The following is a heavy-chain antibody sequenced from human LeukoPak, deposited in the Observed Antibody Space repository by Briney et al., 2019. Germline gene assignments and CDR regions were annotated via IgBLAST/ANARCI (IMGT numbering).Heavy chain of an antibody. CDR3: ARLAYCGGDCYSSAFDI. V-gene: IGHV3-48*01. CDR1: GFTFSSYS. J-gene: IGHJ3*02. D-gene: IGHD2-21*02. Sequence: PGGSLRLSCAASGFTFSSYSMNWVRQAPGKGLEWVSYISSSSSTIYYADSVKGRSTISRDNAKNSLYLQMNSLRAEDTAVYYCARLAYCGGDCYSSAFDIWGQGTMVTVSS. CDR2: ISSSSSTI.